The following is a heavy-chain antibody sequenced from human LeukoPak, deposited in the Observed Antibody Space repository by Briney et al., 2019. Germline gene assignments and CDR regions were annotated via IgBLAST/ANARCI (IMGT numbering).Heavy chain of an antibody. Sequence: GGSRRLSCAASGFTFSSYSMNWVRQAPGKGLEWVSSISSSSSYIYYADSVKGRFTISRDNAKNSLYLQMNSLRAEDTAVYYCARVLGERPDYWGQGTLVTVSS. CDR2: ISSSSSYI. V-gene: IGHV3-21*01. D-gene: IGHD1-26*01. CDR1: GFTFSSYS. CDR3: ARVLGERPDY. J-gene: IGHJ4*02.